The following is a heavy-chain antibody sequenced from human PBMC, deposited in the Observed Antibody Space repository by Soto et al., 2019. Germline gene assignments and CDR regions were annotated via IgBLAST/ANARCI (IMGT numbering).Heavy chain of an antibody. Sequence: QVQLVQSGAEVKKPGSSVKVYCKASGGTCSSYAISWVRQAPGQGLEWMGGIIPIPGTANYAQKFQGRVTITADESTSTAYMELSSLRSEDTAVYSCARSQGSSTSLEIYYYYYYGMDVWGQGTTVTVSS. CDR2: IIPIPGTA. D-gene: IGHD2-2*01. CDR3: ARSQGSSTSLEIYYYYYYGMDV. V-gene: IGHV1-69*01. J-gene: IGHJ6*02. CDR1: GGTCSSYA.